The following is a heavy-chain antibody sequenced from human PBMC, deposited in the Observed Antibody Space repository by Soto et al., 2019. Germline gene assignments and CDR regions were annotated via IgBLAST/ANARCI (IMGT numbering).Heavy chain of an antibody. D-gene: IGHD1-1*01. J-gene: IGHJ6*03. CDR3: ASTEPGYYYYYMDV. V-gene: IGHV3-23*01. CDR2: ISGSGGST. CDR1: GFTFSSYA. Sequence: GGSLRLSCAASGFTFSSYAMSWVRQAPGEGLEWVSAISGSGGSTYYADSVKGRFTISRDNSKNTLYLQMNSLRAEDTAVYYCASTEPGYYYYYMDVWGKGTTVTVSS.